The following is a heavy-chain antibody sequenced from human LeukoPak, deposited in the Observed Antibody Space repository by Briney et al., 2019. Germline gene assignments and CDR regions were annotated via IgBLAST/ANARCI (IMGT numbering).Heavy chain of an antibody. Sequence: GGSLRLSCATSQFKFNNHGMTWVRQAPGKGLEWVSSITGSGGSTQYADSVQGRFTISRDNAKNSLYLQMNSLRAEDTAVYYCARDVVGATPYFDLWGRGTLVTVSS. CDR2: ITGSGGST. J-gene: IGHJ2*01. CDR3: ARDVVGATPYFDL. D-gene: IGHD1-26*01. V-gene: IGHV3-23*01. CDR1: QFKFNNHG.